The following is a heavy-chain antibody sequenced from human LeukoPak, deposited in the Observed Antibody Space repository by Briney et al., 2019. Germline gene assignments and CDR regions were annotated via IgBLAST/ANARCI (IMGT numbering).Heavy chain of an antibody. V-gene: IGHV3-48*01. CDR3: ARDHNYAFDN. CDR2: IGIDRGNT. CDR1: GFPFIEYS. J-gene: IGHJ4*02. D-gene: IGHD1-1*01. Sequence: HLGGSLRLSCTASGFPFIEYSMNWVGQAPGKGLEWISYIGIDRGNTKYADSGRGRFTISTDKAKNSLYLQMNSLRVEDTAVYYCARDHNYAFDNWGQGTLVSVAS.